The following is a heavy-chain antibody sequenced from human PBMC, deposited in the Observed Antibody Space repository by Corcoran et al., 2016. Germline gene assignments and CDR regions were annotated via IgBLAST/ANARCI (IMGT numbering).Heavy chain of an antibody. J-gene: IGHJ4*02. CDR3: ARGGGVRNDVDYFDY. CDR2: IYYSRST. V-gene: IGHV4-39*07. CDR1: GGSISSSSYH. Sequence: QLQLQESGPGLVKPSETLSLTCTVSGGSISSSSYHWGWIRQPPGKGLEWIGRIYYSRSTYYNTSLKSRVTISADTSKNQFSLKLSSVTAADTAVYYCARGGGVRNDVDYFDYWGQGTLVTVSS. D-gene: IGHD1-1*01.